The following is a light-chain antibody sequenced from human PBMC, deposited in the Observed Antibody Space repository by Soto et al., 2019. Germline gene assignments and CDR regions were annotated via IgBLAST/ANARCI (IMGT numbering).Light chain of an antibody. CDR1: ISDVGRYNL. CDR2: EDI. V-gene: IGLV2-23*01. Sequence: QSVLTQPASVSGSPGQSITISCTGTISDVGRYNLVSWYQQHPDKAPKLIIYEDIERPSGVSQRCSGSTSGNTASLTISGLQTEAEGKYFCCSYAGGASVVFGGGTQLTVL. J-gene: IGLJ2*01. CDR3: CSYAGGASVV.